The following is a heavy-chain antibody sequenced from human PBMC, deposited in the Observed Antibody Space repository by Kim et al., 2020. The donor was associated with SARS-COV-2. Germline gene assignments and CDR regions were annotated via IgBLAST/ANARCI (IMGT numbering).Heavy chain of an antibody. J-gene: IGHJ2*01. CDR2: INSDWSST. CDR1: GFTFSSYW. V-gene: IGHV3-74*01. CDR3: ARGEIDSSGYYSDWYFDL. Sequence: GGSLRLSCAASGFTFSSYWMHWVRQAPGKGLVWVSRINSDWSSTSYADSVKGRFTISRDNAKNTLYLQMNSLRAEDTAVYYCARGEIDSSGYYSDWYFDLWGRGTLVTVSS. D-gene: IGHD3-22*01.